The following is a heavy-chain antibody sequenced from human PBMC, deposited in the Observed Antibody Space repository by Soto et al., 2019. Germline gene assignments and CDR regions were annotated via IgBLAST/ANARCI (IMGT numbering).Heavy chain of an antibody. J-gene: IGHJ5*02. CDR3: ARGRGLRPMTTVITTGWFDP. CDR2: INHSGST. Sequence: QVQLQQWGAGLLKPSETLSLTCAVYGGSFSGYYWSWIRQPPGKGLEWIGEINHSGSTNYNPSLKSRVTISVDTSKNQFSLKLSSVTAADTAVYYCARGRGLRPMTTVITTGWFDPWGQGTLVTVSS. V-gene: IGHV4-34*01. CDR1: GGSFSGYY. D-gene: IGHD4-17*01.